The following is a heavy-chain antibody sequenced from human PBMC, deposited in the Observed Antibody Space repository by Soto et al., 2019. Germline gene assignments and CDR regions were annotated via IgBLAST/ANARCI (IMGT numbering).Heavy chain of an antibody. V-gene: IGHV1-18*04. Sequence: QVQLVQSGAEVKKPGASVKVSCKASGYTFTSYGISWVRQAPGQGLEWMGWISAYNGNTNYAQKLQGRVTMTTDTSTSTAYMELRSLRSDDTAVYYCARERGPTTVASNANWRRRRFDPWGQGTLVTVSS. CDR3: ARERGPTTVASNANWRRRRFDP. CDR2: ISAYNGNT. J-gene: IGHJ5*02. D-gene: IGHD4-17*01. CDR1: GYTFTSYG.